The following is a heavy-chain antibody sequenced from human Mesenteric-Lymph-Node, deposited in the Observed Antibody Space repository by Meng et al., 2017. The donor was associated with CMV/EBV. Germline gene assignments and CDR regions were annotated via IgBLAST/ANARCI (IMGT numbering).Heavy chain of an antibody. D-gene: IGHD1-1*01. V-gene: IGHV3-9*01. Sequence: GGSLRLSCVVPGFTFDEFAMHWVRQAPGKGLEWVSGIGWNSGSIDYADSVKGRFTISRDNAKNSLYLQMNSLRIEDTALYYCVQDSAYNTNYGWFDPWGQGTQVTVSS. CDR1: GFTFDEFA. CDR3: VQDSAYNTNYGWFDP. J-gene: IGHJ5*02. CDR2: IGWNSGSI.